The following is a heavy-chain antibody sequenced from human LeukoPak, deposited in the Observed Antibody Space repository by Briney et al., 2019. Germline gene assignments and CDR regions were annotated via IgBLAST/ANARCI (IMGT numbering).Heavy chain of an antibody. CDR2: IYYSGST. CDR3: ARASKTTVVTPSYGMDV. J-gene: IGHJ6*02. V-gene: IGHV4-59*01. D-gene: IGHD4-23*01. Sequence: PSETLSLTCTVSGGSISSYYWSWIRQPPGKGLEWIGYIYYSGSTNYNPSLKSRVTISVDTSKNQFSLKLSSVTAADTAVYYCARASKTTVVTPSYGMDVWGQGTTVTVSS. CDR1: GGSISSYY.